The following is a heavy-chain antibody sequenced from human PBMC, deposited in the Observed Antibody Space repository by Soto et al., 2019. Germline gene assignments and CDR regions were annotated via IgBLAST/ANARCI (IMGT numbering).Heavy chain of an antibody. CDR3: ARVCGGDCHYGMDV. Sequence: QVQLQESGPGLVKPSQTLSLTCTVSGGSISSGGYYWSWIRQHPGKGLEWIGYIYYSGSTDYNPSLKSRATISVDTSKNQFSLKLSSVTAADTAVYYCARVCGGDCHYGMDVWGQGTTVTVSS. D-gene: IGHD2-21*02. J-gene: IGHJ6*02. V-gene: IGHV4-31*03. CDR1: GGSISSGGYY. CDR2: IYYSGST.